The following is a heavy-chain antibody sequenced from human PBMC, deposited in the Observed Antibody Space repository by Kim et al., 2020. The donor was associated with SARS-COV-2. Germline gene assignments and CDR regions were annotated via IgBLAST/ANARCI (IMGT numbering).Heavy chain of an antibody. CDR2: INTGNGDP. CDR3: ARDQKWFTGTYYG. D-gene: IGHD3-22*01. J-gene: IGHJ6*01. Sequence: ASVKVSCKASGYSFSTYAIHWVRQAPGQGLEWVGWINTGNGDPTYSQKFRDRVTIRRDTSANTAYMELSSLTFEDTAVYYCARDQKWFTGTYYG. V-gene: IGHV1-3*04. CDR1: GYSFSTYA.